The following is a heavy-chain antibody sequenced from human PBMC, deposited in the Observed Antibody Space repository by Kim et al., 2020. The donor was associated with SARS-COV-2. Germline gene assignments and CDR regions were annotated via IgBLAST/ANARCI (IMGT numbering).Heavy chain of an antibody. CDR1: GFTFSSYW. CDR2: IKQDGSEK. D-gene: IGHD2-2*01. J-gene: IGHJ6*02. CDR3: ARDSPSSTSYYYGMDV. Sequence: GGSLRLSCAASGFTFSSYWMTWVRQAPGKGLEWVANIKQDGSEKYYVDSVKGRFTISIDNAKNSLYLQMNSLRAEDTAVYYCARDSPSSTSYYYGMDVWGQGTTVTVSS. V-gene: IGHV3-7*01.